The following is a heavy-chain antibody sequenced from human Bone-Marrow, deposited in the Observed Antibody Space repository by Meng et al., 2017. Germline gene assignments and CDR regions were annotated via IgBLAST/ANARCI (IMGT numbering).Heavy chain of an antibody. CDR2: IKQDGSEK. Sequence: GESLKISCAASGFTFSSYWMGWVRQAPGKGLEWVANIKQDGSEKYYVDSVKGRFTISRDNAKNSLYLQMNSLRAEDTAVYYCARDAFRETSSGYYDYWGQGTLVTVSS. CDR1: GFTFSSYW. CDR3: ARDAFRETSSGYYDY. J-gene: IGHJ4*02. D-gene: IGHD3-22*01. V-gene: IGHV3-7*01.